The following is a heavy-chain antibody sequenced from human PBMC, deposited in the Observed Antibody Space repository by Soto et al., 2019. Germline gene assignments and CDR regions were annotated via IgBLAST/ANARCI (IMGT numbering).Heavy chain of an antibody. J-gene: IGHJ2*01. D-gene: IGHD3-10*01. CDR2: IIPILGIA. Sequence: QVQLVQSGAEVKKPGSSVKVSCKASGGTFSSYTISWVRQAPGQGLEWMGRIIPILGIANYAQKFQGRVTIAADKSTSTAYMELSSLRSEHTAVYYCARAIWHFRWYFDLWGRGSLVTVSS. V-gene: IGHV1-69*02. CDR1: GGTFSSYT. CDR3: ARAIWHFRWYFDL.